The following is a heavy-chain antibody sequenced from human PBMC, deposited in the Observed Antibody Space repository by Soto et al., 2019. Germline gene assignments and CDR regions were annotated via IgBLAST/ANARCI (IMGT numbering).Heavy chain of an antibody. J-gene: IGHJ3*02. D-gene: IGHD2-2*01. CDR2: ISGSGGST. Sequence: GGSLRLSCAASGFTFSSYAMSWVRQAPGKGLEWVSAISGSGGSTYYADSVKGRFTISRDNAKNSLYLQMNSLRAEDTAVYYCARDNCSSTSCYGRAFDIWGQGTMVTVSS. V-gene: IGHV3-23*01. CDR3: ARDNCSSTSCYGRAFDI. CDR1: GFTFSSYA.